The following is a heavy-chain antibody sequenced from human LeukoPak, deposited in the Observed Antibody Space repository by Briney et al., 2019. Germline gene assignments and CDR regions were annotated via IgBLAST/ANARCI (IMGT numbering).Heavy chain of an antibody. CDR2: IGDSGGGT. D-gene: IGHD2-8*01. J-gene: IGHJ4*02. CDR1: GFIFSSYA. CDR3: AKDTSIGRYCTNGVCSPFDY. V-gene: IGHV3-23*01. Sequence: QPGGSLRLSCAASGFIFSSYAMSWVRQAPGKGLEWVSGIGDSGGGTYYADSVKGRFTISRDNSKNTLYLQMNSLRADDTAVYYCAKDTSIGRYCTNGVCSPFDYWGQGTLVTVSS.